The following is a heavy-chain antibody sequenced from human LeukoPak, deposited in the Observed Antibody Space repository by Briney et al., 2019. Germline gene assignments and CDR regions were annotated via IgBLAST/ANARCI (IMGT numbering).Heavy chain of an antibody. Sequence: PGGSLRLSCAVSGFTFSSNYMSWVRQAPGKGLEWVSVIYSGGSTYYADSVKGRFTISRDNSKNTLYLQMNSLGAEDTAVYYCARTPYYDILTGYSNYYFDYWGQGTLVTVSS. CDR2: IYSGGST. CDR1: GFTFSSNY. D-gene: IGHD3-9*01. V-gene: IGHV3-53*01. J-gene: IGHJ4*02. CDR3: ARTPYYDILTGYSNYYFDY.